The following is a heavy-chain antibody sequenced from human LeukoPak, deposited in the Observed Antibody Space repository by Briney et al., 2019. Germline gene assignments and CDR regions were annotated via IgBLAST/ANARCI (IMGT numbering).Heavy chain of an antibody. D-gene: IGHD3-3*01. CDR3: ARVIDFWSGYSVDY. CDR2: IIPIFGTA. J-gene: IGHJ4*02. CDR1: GGTFSSYA. V-gene: IGHV1-69*05. Sequence: SVKVSCKASGGTFSSYAISWVRQAPGQGLEWMGGIIPIFGTANYAQKFRGRVTIATDESTSTAYMELSSLRSEDTAVYYCARVIDFWSGYSVDYWGQGTLVTVSS.